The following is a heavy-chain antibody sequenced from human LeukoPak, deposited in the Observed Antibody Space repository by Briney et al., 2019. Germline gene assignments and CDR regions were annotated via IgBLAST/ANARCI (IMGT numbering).Heavy chain of an antibody. J-gene: IGHJ4*02. CDR2: ISSSSRYT. CDR3: ARHLNSSSWLVYFDY. D-gene: IGHD6-13*01. CDR1: GFTISNYY. V-gene: IGHV3-11*06. Sequence: GGSLRLSCAASGFTISNYYMSCIRQPPGKGLEGVSYISSSSRYTNYADSVKGRFTISRDNAKNSLYLQMNSLRAEDTAVYYCARHLNSSSWLVYFDYWGQGTLVTVSS.